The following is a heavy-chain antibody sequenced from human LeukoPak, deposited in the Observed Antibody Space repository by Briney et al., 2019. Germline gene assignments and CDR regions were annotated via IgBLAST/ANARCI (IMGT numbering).Heavy chain of an antibody. V-gene: IGHV4-59*01. J-gene: IGHJ3*02. CDR2: VYDNDIS. Sequence: ETLSLTSSVSGASIRSNFWSWIRQSPGKGLEWIGYVYDNDISNFNPSLESRVTILVDRSKSQFSLKLRSVTAADTAVYYCARGLVMATDDAFDIWGPGTMVTVSS. D-gene: IGHD5-24*01. CDR3: ARGLVMATDDAFDI. CDR1: GASIRSNF.